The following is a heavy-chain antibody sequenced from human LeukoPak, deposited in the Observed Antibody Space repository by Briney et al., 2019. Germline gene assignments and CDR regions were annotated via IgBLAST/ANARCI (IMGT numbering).Heavy chain of an antibody. CDR2: INPSGGST. CDR1: GYTFTSYY. Sequence: ASVKVSCKASGYTFTSYYIHWVRQAPGQGLEWMGIINPSGGSTSCAQKLQDRVTMTRDMPTSTVYMELSSLRSEDTAVYYCARDRQLLWFGESPTGYFDYWGQGTLVTVSS. J-gene: IGHJ4*02. V-gene: IGHV1-46*04. D-gene: IGHD3-10*01. CDR3: ARDRQLLWFGESPTGYFDY.